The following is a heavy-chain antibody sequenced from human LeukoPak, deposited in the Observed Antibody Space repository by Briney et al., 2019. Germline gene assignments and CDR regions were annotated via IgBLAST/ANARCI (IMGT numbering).Heavy chain of an antibody. CDR2: INPNSGGT. Sequence: ASVKVSCKASGYTFTGYYMHWVRQAPGQGLEWMGWINPNSGGTNYAQKFQGRVTMTRDTSISTAYMELSRLRSDDTAVYYCARDQDSSGYYGDYWGQGTLVTVSS. CDR1: GYTFTGYY. J-gene: IGHJ4*02. CDR3: ARDQDSSGYYGDY. V-gene: IGHV1-2*02. D-gene: IGHD3-22*01.